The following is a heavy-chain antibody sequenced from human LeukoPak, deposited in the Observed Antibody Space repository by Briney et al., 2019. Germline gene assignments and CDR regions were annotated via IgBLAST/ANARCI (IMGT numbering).Heavy chain of an antibody. Sequence: PGRSLRLSCAASGFTFSSYGMHWVRQAPGKGLEWVAVIWYDGSNKYSADSVKGRFTISRDNSKITLYLQMNSLRAEDTAVYYCARDQRAYDFWSGSNSNYYYYGMDVWGQGTTVTVSS. CDR2: IWYDGSNK. V-gene: IGHV3-33*01. J-gene: IGHJ6*02. D-gene: IGHD3-3*01. CDR1: GFTFSSYG. CDR3: ARDQRAYDFWSGSNSNYYYYGMDV.